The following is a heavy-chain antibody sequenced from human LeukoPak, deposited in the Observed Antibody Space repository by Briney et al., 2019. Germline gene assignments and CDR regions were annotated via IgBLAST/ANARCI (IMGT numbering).Heavy chain of an antibody. CDR2: LNPNSGDT. CDR1: GYTFTNYD. J-gene: IGHJ1*01. V-gene: IGHV1-8*03. D-gene: IGHD6-13*01. CDR3: ARGVPSSWSGDEYFQH. Sequence: ASVKVSCTASGYTFTNYDINWVRQATGQEPEWMAWLNPNSGDTGFAQKFQGRLTITRDTSINTAYMELSSLRSEDTAVYYCARGVPSSWSGDEYFQHWGQGTLVTVSS.